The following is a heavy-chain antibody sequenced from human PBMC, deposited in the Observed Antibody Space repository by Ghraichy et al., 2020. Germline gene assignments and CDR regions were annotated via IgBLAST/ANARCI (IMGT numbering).Heavy chain of an antibody. CDR2: MKQNVGEE. J-gene: IGHJ4*02. V-gene: IGHV3-7*01. CDR3: ARDNDFRIDY. CDR1: GFTFRPYM. D-gene: IGHD2-21*02. Sequence: GGSLRLSCAASGFTFRPYMMTWVRQAPGKGLEWVASMKQNVGEEYYVDSVRGRFAISRDNAKNSLFLQMTSLRAEDSGVYYCARDNDFRIDYWGQGTLVTVSS.